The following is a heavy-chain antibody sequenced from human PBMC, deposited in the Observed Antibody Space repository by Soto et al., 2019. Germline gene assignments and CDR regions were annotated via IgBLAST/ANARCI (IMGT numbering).Heavy chain of an antibody. CDR3: ARARGYSNSPSYNWFDP. CDR1: GGSISSGGYY. CDR2: IYYSGST. V-gene: IGHV4-31*03. J-gene: IGHJ5*02. D-gene: IGHD4-4*01. Sequence: QVQLQESGPGLVKPSQTLSLTCTVSGGSISSGGYYWSWIRQHPGKGLEWIGYIYYSGSTYYNPSLKGGVPRAVDTSKIPFSLKLSSVTAADTAVYYCARARGYSNSPSYNWFDPWGQGTLVTVSS.